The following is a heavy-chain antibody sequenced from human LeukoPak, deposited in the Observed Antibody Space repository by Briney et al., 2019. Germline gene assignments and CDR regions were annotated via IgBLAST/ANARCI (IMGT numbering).Heavy chain of an antibody. J-gene: IGHJ5*02. CDR1: GFIFNNYG. V-gene: IGHV3-23*01. CDR2: ISNDGGGT. Sequence: GGSLRLSCAAAGFIFNNYGLIWVRQAPGKGLEWVSAISNDGGGTNYADFVKGRFTISRDNSKNTLFLQMNSLRAEDTALYYCAKGSSGYFVDLWGQGTLVTVSS. D-gene: IGHD3-22*01. CDR3: AKGSSGYFVDL.